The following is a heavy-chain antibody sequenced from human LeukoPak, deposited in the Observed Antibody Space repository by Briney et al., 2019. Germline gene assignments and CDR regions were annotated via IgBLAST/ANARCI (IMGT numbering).Heavy chain of an antibody. CDR2: IKQDESEK. V-gene: IGHV3-7*01. Sequence: GALRLSCAASGFTFSNYWMTWVRQAPGKGLEWVANIKQDESEKYYVDSVKGRFSISRDNAKNSLYLQMNSLRAEDSGVYYCATPTGGTWRFDTWGQGTLVTVS. D-gene: IGHD6-13*01. CDR3: ATPTGGTWRFDT. J-gene: IGHJ4*02. CDR1: GFTFSNYW.